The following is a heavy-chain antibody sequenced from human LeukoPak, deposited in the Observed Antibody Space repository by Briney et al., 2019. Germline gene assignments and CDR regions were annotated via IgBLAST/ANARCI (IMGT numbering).Heavy chain of an antibody. D-gene: IGHD1-1*01. CDR3: AVTTRGY. CDR2: IRFNGTTK. Sequence: GGSLRLSCAASGYTFTQFGMHWVRQAPGKGLERVAFIRFNGTTKVYGDSVEGRFTISRDNSRNTLFLQMNRLTVEDTAIYYCAVTTRGYWGQGTLVTVSS. CDR1: GYTFTQFG. J-gene: IGHJ4*02. V-gene: IGHV3-30*02.